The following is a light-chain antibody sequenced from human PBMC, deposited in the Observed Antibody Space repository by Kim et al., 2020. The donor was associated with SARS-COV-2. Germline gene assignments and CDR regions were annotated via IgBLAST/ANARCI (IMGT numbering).Light chain of an antibody. V-gene: IGKV1-9*01. CDR3: QQVNSYPLT. CDR1: QGIKNY. J-gene: IGKJ4*01. Sequence: IQLTQSPSSLSASVGDRVTITCRASQGIKNYLVWYQQKPEKAPKLLIYAASTLQSGVPSRFSGSGSGTDFILTISSLQPEDFATYYCQQVNSYPLTFGGGTKLEI. CDR2: AAS.